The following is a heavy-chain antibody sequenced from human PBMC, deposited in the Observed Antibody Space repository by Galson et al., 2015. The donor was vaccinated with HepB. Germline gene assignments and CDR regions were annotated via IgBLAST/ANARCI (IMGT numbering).Heavy chain of an antibody. CDR3: ARGRGTRRLYYYYYMDV. CDR1: GGTFSSYA. V-gene: IGHV1-69*13. Sequence: SVKVSCKASGGTFSSYAISWVRQAPGQGLEWMGGIIPIFGTANYAQKFQGRVTITADESTSTAYMELSSLRSEDTAVYYCARGRGTRRLYYYYYMDVWGKGTTVTVSS. CDR2: IIPIFGTA. J-gene: IGHJ6*03.